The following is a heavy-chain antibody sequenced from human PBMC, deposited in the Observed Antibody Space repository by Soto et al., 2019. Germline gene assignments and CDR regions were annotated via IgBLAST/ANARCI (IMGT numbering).Heavy chain of an antibody. D-gene: IGHD3-22*01. J-gene: IGHJ4*02. CDR1: GGTFSSYT. CDR3: ASDSSGRMGAGY. CDR2: IIPILGIA. Sequence: QVQLVQSGAAVKKPGSSVKVSCKASGGTFSSYTISWVRQAPGQGLEWMGRIIPILGIANYAQKFQGRVTITADKSTSTAYMELSSLRSEDTAVYYCASDSSGRMGAGYWGQGTLVTVSS. V-gene: IGHV1-69*02.